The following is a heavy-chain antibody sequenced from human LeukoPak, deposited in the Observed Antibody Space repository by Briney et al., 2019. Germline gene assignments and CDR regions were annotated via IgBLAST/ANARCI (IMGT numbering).Heavy chain of an antibody. Sequence: PSETLSLTCTVSGGSISSDNFYWGWIRQPPGKGLEWIATIFYSGSTYYNPSLKSRAIISVDTSNKQFSLKLSSVTAADTAVYCCARTYYYGSGTRRNGFDIWGQGTMVTVSS. CDR2: IFYSGST. CDR3: ARTYYYGSGTRRNGFDI. CDR1: GGSISSDNFY. D-gene: IGHD3-10*01. J-gene: IGHJ3*02. V-gene: IGHV4-39*01.